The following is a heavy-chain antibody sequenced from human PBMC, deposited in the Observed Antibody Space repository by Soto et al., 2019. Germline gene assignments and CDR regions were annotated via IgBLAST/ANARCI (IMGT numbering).Heavy chain of an antibody. CDR2: IYHSGST. V-gene: IGHV4-4*02. D-gene: IGHD1-20*01. Sequence: QVQLQESGPGLVKPSGTLSLTCAVSGGSIGSSNWWSWVRQPPGKGLEWIGEIYHSGSTNYNPSLKSRLTISVDKSKNQFSLKLSSVTAADTAVYYCARTPGIRYFDYWGQGTLVTVSS. CDR1: GGSIGSSNW. J-gene: IGHJ4*02. CDR3: ARTPGIRYFDY.